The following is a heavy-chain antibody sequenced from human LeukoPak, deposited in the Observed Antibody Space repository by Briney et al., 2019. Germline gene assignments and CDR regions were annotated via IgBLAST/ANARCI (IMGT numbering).Heavy chain of an antibody. CDR1: GGTFSSYA. Sequence: ASVKVSCKASGGTFSSYAISWVRQAPGQGLEWMGGIIPIFGTANYAQRFQGRVTITADKSTSTAYMELSSLRSEDTAVYYCARDRHDYGGFDYWGQGTLVTVSS. CDR3: ARDRHDYGGFDY. J-gene: IGHJ4*02. V-gene: IGHV1-69*06. D-gene: IGHD4-23*01. CDR2: IIPIFGTA.